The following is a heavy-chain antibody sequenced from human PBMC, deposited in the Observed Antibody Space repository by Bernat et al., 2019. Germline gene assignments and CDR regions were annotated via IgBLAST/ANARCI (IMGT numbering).Heavy chain of an antibody. CDR1: GFSVSSNY. CDR3: ARDSSGPLY. V-gene: IGHV3-53*01. J-gene: IGHJ4*02. Sequence: EVQLVESGGGLIQPGGSLRLSCAASGFSVSSNYMSWVRQAPGRGLDWISVMYSGGGTCYADSVKGRFIISRDNSKNTLDLQMNSLRAEDTAVYYCARDSSGPLYWGQGTLVTVSS. D-gene: IGHD3-22*01. CDR2: MYSGGGT.